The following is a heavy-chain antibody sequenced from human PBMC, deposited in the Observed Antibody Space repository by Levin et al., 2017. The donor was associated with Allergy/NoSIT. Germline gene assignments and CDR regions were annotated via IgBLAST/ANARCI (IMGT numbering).Heavy chain of an antibody. V-gene: IGHV1-2*02. Sequence: GASVKVSCKASGYTFTGYYMHWVRQAPGQGLEWMGWINPNSGGTNYAQKFQGRVTMTRDTSISTAYMELSRLRSDDTAVYYCARDLRPDTAMVNVYYYYGMDVWGQGTTVTVSS. CDR1: GYTFTGYY. CDR3: ARDLRPDTAMVNVYYYYGMDV. D-gene: IGHD5-18*01. CDR2: INPNSGGT. J-gene: IGHJ6*02.